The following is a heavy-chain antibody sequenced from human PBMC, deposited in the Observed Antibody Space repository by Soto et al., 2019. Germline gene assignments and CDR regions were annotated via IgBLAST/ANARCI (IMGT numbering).Heavy chain of an antibody. J-gene: IGHJ4*02. CDR1: GGTFSSYA. V-gene: IGHV1-69*13. D-gene: IGHD6-19*01. CDR2: IIPIFGTA. CDR3: AREVSSGWYFYDY. Sequence: GASVKVSCKASGGTFSSYAISWVRQAPGQGLEWMGGIIPIFGTANYAQKFQGRVTITADESTSTAYMELSSLRSEDTAVYYCAREVSSGWYFYDYWGQGTLVTVSS.